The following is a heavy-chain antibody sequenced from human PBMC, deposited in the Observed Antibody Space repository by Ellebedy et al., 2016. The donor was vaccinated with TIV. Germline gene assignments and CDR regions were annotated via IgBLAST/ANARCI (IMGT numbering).Heavy chain of an antibody. Sequence: AASVKVSCKASGYTFTSYDINWVRQATGQGLEWMGWMNPNSGNTGYAQKFQGRVTMTRNTSISTAYMELSSLRSEDTAVYYCARDLEDTAMVTDYYYGMDVWGQGTTVTVSS. CDR1: GYTFTSYD. D-gene: IGHD5-18*01. J-gene: IGHJ6*02. V-gene: IGHV1-8*01. CDR3: ARDLEDTAMVTDYYYGMDV. CDR2: MNPNSGNT.